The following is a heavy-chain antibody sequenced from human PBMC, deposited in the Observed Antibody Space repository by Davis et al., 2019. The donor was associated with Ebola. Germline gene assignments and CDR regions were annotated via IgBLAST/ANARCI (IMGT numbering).Heavy chain of an antibody. D-gene: IGHD5-18*01. J-gene: IGHJ6*02. Sequence: PGGSLRLSCAASEFTSGFTFSSFWMNWVRQAPGKGLEWVSYISSSSSTIYYADSVKGRFTISRDSAKNSLYLQMNSLRDEDTAVYYCARVGGGALSPIQLWRNYYYGMDVWGQGTTVTVSS. V-gene: IGHV3-48*02. CDR2: ISSSSSTI. CDR1: EFTSGFTFSSFW. CDR3: ARVGGGALSPIQLWRNYYYGMDV.